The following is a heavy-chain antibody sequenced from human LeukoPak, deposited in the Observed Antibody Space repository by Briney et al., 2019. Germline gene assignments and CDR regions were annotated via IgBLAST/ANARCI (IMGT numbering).Heavy chain of an antibody. CDR2: IYHSGST. CDR3: ARLNYDFWSGYNYAFDI. V-gene: IGHV4-38-2*01. CDR1: GYSISSGYC. J-gene: IGHJ3*02. Sequence: PSETLSLTCAVSGYSISSGYCWGWIRQPPGKGLEWIGSIYHSGSTYYNLSLKSRVTISVDTSKNQFSLKLSSVTAADTAVYYCARLNYDFWSGYNYAFDIWGQGTMVTVSS. D-gene: IGHD3-3*01.